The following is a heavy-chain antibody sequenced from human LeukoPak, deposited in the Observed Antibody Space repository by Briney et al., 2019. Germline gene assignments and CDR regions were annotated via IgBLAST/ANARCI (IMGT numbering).Heavy chain of an antibody. Sequence: SETLSLTCTVSGGSISSYYWSWIRQPPGKGLEWIGYIYYSGSTNYNPSLKSRVTISVDTSKNQFSLKLSSVTAADTAVYYCARWPLKMAKQINYYSYYYMDVWGKGTTVTVSS. CDR2: IYYSGST. CDR1: GGSISSYY. V-gene: IGHV4-59*01. J-gene: IGHJ6*03. D-gene: IGHD5-24*01. CDR3: ARWPLKMAKQINYYSYYYMDV.